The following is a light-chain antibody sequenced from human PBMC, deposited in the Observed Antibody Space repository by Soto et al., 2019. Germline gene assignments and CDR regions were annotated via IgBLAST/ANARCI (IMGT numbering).Light chain of an antibody. CDR1: TSDVGGYNS. CDR2: EVS. V-gene: IGLV2-14*01. CDR3: SSYTSSDAVV. J-gene: IGLJ2*01. Sequence: QSALTQPASVSGSPGQSITISCTGTTSDVGGYNSVSWYQQHPGKAPKLIIYEVSNRPSGIFNRFSGSKSGNTASLTISGLQAGDEADYYCSSYTSSDAVVFGGGTKLTVL.